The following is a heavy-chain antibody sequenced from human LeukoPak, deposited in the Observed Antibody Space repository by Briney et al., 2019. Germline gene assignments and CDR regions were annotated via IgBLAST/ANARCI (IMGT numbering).Heavy chain of an antibody. Sequence: GGSLRLSCAASGFTVSSNYMSWVRQAPGKGLEWVSVIYSGGSTYYADSVKGRFTISRDNSKNTLYLQVNSLRAEDTAVYYCAREGNSGYYPYWGQGILVTVSS. J-gene: IGHJ4*02. CDR1: GFTVSSNY. CDR2: IYSGGST. V-gene: IGHV3-53*01. D-gene: IGHD3-22*01. CDR3: AREGNSGYYPY.